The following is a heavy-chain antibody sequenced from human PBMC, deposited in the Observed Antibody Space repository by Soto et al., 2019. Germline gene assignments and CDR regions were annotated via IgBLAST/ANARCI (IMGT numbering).Heavy chain of an antibody. CDR1: GFTFSSYA. CDR2: ISGSGGST. Sequence: GGSLRLSCAASGFTFSSYAMSWVRQAPGKGLEWVSAISGSGGSTYYADSVKGRFTISRDNSKNTLYLQMNSLRAEDTAVYYCAKSARLLWFGELGVDVWGQGTTVTVSS. D-gene: IGHD3-10*01. V-gene: IGHV3-23*01. CDR3: AKSARLLWFGELGVDV. J-gene: IGHJ6*02.